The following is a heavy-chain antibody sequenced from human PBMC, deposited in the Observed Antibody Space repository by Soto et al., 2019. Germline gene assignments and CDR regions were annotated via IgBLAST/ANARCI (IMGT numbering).Heavy chain of an antibody. CDR3: AKERITMIVGPYCDY. J-gene: IGHJ4*02. D-gene: IGHD3-22*01. CDR2: ISYDGSNK. V-gene: IGHV3-30*18. CDR1: GFTFSSYG. Sequence: QVQLVESGGGVVQPGRSLRLSCAASGFTFSSYGMHWVRQAPGKGLEWVAVISYDGSNKYYADSVKGRFTISRDNSKNTLYLQMNSLRAEDTAVYYCAKERITMIVGPYCDYWGQGILVTVSS.